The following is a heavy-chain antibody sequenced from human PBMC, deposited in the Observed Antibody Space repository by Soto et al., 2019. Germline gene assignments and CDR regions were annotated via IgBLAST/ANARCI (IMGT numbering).Heavy chain of an antibody. CDR2: ISGSGIST. D-gene: IGHD2-15*01. CDR1: GFTFSSYT. Sequence: GGSLRLSWAASGFTFSSYTMTWVRQAPAKGLEWVSDISGSGISTYYADSVKGRFTTTSDNHKNTLYLQMTSLRVDDTAVYYCAKDASYCRGVTCYDYWGQGTLVTVSS. CDR3: AKDASYCRGVTCYDY. V-gene: IGHV3-23*01. J-gene: IGHJ4*02.